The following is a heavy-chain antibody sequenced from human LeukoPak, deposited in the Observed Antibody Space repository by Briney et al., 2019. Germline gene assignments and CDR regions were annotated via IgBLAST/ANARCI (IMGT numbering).Heavy chain of an antibody. CDR1: GFTFSSYA. CDR2: ISYDGSNR. CDR3: ARVRVVPAAIIPDYYYMDV. J-gene: IGHJ6*03. V-gene: IGHV3-30-3*01. D-gene: IGHD2-2*01. Sequence: PGGSLRLSCAASGFTFSSYAMHWVRQAPGKGLEWVAVISYDGSNRYYADSVKGRFTISRDNAKNSLYLQMNSLRAEDTAVYYCARVRVVPAAIIPDYYYMDVWGKGTTVTVSS.